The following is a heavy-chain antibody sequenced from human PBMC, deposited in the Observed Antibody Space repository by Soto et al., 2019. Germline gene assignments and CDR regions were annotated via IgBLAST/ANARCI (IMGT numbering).Heavy chain of an antibody. CDR2: IIPIFGTA. D-gene: IGHD5-18*01. CDR3: ARGMGYSYGSSFDY. Sequence: GASVKVSCKASGGTFSSYAISWVRQAPGQGLEWMGGIIPIFGTASYAQKFQGRVTITADESTSTAYMELSSLRSEDTAVYYCARGMGYSYGSSFDYWGQGTLVTVSS. V-gene: IGHV1-69*13. CDR1: GGTFSSYA. J-gene: IGHJ4*02.